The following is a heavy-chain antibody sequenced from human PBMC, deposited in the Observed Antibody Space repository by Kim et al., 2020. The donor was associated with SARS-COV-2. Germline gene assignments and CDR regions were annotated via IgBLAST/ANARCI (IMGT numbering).Heavy chain of an antibody. Sequence: ASVKVSCKASGYTFTNIKIHWVRQAPGQGLEWMGWIYAANGNTIYSEKFRDRITITTDTSASTAYLELGSLRSEDTAVYYCARDEADWGQGTLVTVSS. CDR3: ARDEAD. D-gene: IGHD6-13*01. CDR2: IYAANGNT. J-gene: IGHJ4*02. V-gene: IGHV1-3*01. CDR1: GYTFTNIK.